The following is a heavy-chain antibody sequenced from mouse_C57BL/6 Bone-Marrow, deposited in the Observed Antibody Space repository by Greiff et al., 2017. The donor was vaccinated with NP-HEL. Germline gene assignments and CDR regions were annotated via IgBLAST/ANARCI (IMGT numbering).Heavy chain of an antibody. CDR3: TRWDDYDGAWFAY. CDR2: IDPETGGT. D-gene: IGHD2-4*01. J-gene: IGHJ3*01. Sequence: VKLMESGAELVRPGASVTLSCKASGYTFTDYEMHWVKQTPVHGLEWIGAIDPETGGTAYNQKFKGKAILTADKSSSTAYMELRSLTSEYSAVYYCTRWDDYDGAWFAYWGQGTLVTVSA. V-gene: IGHV1-15*01. CDR1: GYTFTDYE.